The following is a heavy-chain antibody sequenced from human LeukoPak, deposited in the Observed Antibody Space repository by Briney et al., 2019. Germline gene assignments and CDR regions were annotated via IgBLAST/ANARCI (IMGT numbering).Heavy chain of an antibody. Sequence: PGRSLRLSCTASGFTFGDYAMSWVRQAPGKELEWVGFIRNKAYGGTAEYAASVKGRFTISRDDSKSIAYLQMNSLKTEDTAVYYCARGIIGLRGFDYWGQGTLVTVSS. CDR2: IRNKAYGGTA. CDR1: GFTFGDYA. D-gene: IGHD1-20*01. V-gene: IGHV3-49*04. CDR3: ARGIIGLRGFDY. J-gene: IGHJ4*02.